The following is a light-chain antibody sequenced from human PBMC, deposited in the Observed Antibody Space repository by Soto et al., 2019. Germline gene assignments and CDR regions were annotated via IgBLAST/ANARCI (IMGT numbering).Light chain of an antibody. CDR3: QQYNDNWT. V-gene: IGKV1-5*03. CDR1: QSISSW. CDR2: KAS. J-gene: IGKJ1*01. Sequence: DIQMTQSPSTLSASVGDRVTITCRASQSISSWLAWYQQKPGTAPNLLIYKASTLQSVVPSRFSGSGSGTEFTLTISSLQPDDSANYYCQQYNDNWTFGQGTKV.